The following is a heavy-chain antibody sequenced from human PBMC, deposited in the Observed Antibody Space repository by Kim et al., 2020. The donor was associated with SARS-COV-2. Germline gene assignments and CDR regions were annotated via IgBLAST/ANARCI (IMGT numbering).Heavy chain of an antibody. CDR3: VRDMWNEDVAFFGP. V-gene: IGHV3-33*01. D-gene: IGHD5-12*01. J-gene: IGHJ5*02. Sequence: YRESVKGRFTISRDNSNNLLYLQMNNLRVEDTAMYYCVRDMWNEDVAFFGPWGQGALVTVSS.